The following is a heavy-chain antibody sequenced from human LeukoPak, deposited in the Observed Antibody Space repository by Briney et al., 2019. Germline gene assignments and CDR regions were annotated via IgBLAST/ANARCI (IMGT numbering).Heavy chain of an antibody. CDR3: ARGSHDCYSSGSYYYYGMDV. CDR2: INHSGST. Sequence: SETLSLTCAVYGGSFSGYYWSWIRQPPGKGLEWIGEINHSGSTNYNPSLKSRVTISVDTSKNQFSLKLSSVTAADTAVYYCARGSHDCYSSGSYYYYGMDVWGKGTTVTVSS. V-gene: IGHV4-34*01. D-gene: IGHD6-19*01. CDR1: GGSFSGYY. J-gene: IGHJ6*04.